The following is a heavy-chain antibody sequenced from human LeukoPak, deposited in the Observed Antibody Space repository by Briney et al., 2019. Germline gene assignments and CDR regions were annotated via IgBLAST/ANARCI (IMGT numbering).Heavy chain of an antibody. CDR1: GGSISSYY. Sequence: SETLSLTCTVSGGSISSYYWSWIRQPPGKGLEWIGYIYYSGSTNYDPSLKSRVTISVDTSKDQFSLKLSSVTAADTAVYYCARGGPVWYFDYWGQGTLVTVSS. D-gene: IGHD2-21*01. CDR2: IYYSGST. J-gene: IGHJ4*02. V-gene: IGHV4-59*01. CDR3: ARGGPVWYFDY.